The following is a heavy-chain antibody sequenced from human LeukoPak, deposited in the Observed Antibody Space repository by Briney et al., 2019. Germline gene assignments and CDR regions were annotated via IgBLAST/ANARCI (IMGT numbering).Heavy chain of an antibody. CDR1: GYTFTSYD. J-gene: IGHJ6*03. D-gene: IGHD4-11*01. V-gene: IGHV1-8*01. Sequence: ASVKVSCKASGYTFTSYDINWVRQATGQGLEWMGWMNPNSGNTGYAQKFQGRVTMNRNTSISTAYMELSSLRSEDTAVYYCARPYSNYGYYYYYMDVWGKGTTVTVSS. CDR2: MNPNSGNT. CDR3: ARPYSNYGYYYYYMDV.